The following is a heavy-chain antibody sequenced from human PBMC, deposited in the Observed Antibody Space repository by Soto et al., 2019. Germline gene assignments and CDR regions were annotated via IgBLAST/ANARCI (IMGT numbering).Heavy chain of an antibody. CDR1: GFTFSDYW. CDR3: ARVLGSRGWYSPWDVFDI. V-gene: IGHV3-7*01. J-gene: IGHJ3*02. Sequence: PGGSLRLSCAVSGFTFSDYWMSWVRQAPGKGLEWVANIKQDGNEKYYVDSVKGRFTISRDNAKNSLYLQMNSLRAEDTAVYYCARVLGSRGWYSPWDVFDIGGQGTMVT. CDR2: IKQDGNEK. D-gene: IGHD6-19*01.